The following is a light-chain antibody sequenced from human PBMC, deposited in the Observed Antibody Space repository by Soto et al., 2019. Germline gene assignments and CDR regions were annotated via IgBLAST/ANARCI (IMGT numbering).Light chain of an antibody. CDR2: DVS. CDR3: CSSAGSVI. Sequence: QSALTQPRAVSGSPGQSVTISCTGTSSDVGGYNDVSWYQQYPGKAPKLMIYDVSKRPSGVPDRFSGSKSGNTASLTVSGLQADDEAEYYCCSSAGSVIFGGGTKLTVL. V-gene: IGLV2-11*01. CDR1: SSDVGGYND. J-gene: IGLJ2*01.